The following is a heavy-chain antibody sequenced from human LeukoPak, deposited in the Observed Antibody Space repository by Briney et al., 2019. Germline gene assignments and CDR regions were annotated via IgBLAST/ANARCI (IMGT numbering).Heavy chain of an antibody. CDR2: ISIYSGNT. V-gene: IGHV1-18*01. CDR1: VYTFTSHG. CDR3: ARDPGGTWGFDY. D-gene: IGHD7-27*01. J-gene: IGHJ4*02. Sequence: ASVKVSCKASVYTFTSHGLSWARQTPRQGLEWMGWISIYSGNTNYAQKFQDRISMTTDTSTSTAYMELRSLKSDDTAVYYCARDPGGTWGFDYWGQGALVTVSS.